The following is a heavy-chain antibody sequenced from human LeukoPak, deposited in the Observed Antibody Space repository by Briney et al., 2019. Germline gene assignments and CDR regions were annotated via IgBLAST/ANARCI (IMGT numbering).Heavy chain of an antibody. D-gene: IGHD5-24*01. Sequence: GGSLRLSCTASGFTFSDYAMTWVRQAPGKGLEWVGFIRNKANGGTADYAASVRGRFTISRDDSKTIAYLQMNSLRTGDTAVYYCARGRYDALDIWGQGTTVIVSS. CDR3: ARGRYDALDI. V-gene: IGHV3-49*04. CDR1: GFTFSDYA. CDR2: IRNKANGGTA. J-gene: IGHJ3*02.